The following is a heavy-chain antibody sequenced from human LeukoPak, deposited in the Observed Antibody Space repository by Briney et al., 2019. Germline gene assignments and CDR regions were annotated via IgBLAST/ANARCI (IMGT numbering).Heavy chain of an antibody. Sequence: GGSLRLSCAASGFTFSSYSMNWVRQAPGKGLEWVSSISSSSSYIYYADSVKGRFTISRDNAKNSLYLQMNSLRAEDTAVYYCARDAPGRSGLGFFDYWGQEPLVTVP. CDR1: GFTFSSYS. CDR3: ARDAPGRSGLGFFDY. V-gene: IGHV3-21*01. J-gene: IGHJ4*02. CDR2: ISSSSSYI. D-gene: IGHD3-3*01.